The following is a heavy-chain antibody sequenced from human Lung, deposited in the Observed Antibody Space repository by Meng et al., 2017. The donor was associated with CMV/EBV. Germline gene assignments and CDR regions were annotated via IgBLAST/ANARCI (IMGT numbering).Heavy chain of an antibody. CDR2: ISCTSRYI. V-gene: IGHV3-21*01. Sequence: GGSLRLXCATSGFTFSSYSMNWVRQAPGKGLEWVSFISCTSRYIFYADSVKGRFTIPRDNAKNSVYIQMNSLRVEDTAVYYCAGAFRGGYYTTDYWGQGTLVTVSS. D-gene: IGHD3-3*01. CDR1: GFTFSSYS. J-gene: IGHJ4*02. CDR3: AGAFRGGYYTTDY.